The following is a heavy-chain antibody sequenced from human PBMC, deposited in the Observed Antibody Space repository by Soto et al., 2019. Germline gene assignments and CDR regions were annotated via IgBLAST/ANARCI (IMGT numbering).Heavy chain of an antibody. CDR1: GSTFSSYG. D-gene: IGHD4-17*01. CDR2: ISYDGSNK. V-gene: IGHV3-30*18. Sequence: EGALRLTCAASGSTFSSYGMPWISNLPREGREWWVGISYDGSNKYYAESVKSRVTISRDNSKSTLYLKMNSLRAEDTAVYYCAKGLVTTAPYYCYGIDAWGQGTTVTVSS. CDR3: AKGLVTTAPYYCYGIDA. J-gene: IGHJ6*02.